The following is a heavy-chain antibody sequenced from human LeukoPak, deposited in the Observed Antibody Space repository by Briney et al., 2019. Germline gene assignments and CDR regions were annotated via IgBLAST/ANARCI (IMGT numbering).Heavy chain of an antibody. V-gene: IGHV3-30*04. Sequence: GGSLRLSCAASGFTFSSYAMHWVRQAPGKGLEWVAVISYDGSHKKYADSVKGRFTISRVNSQKTLYLQMNSLRAEDAAVYYCARSYAIDAFDIWGQGTMVTVSS. J-gene: IGHJ3*02. CDR2: ISYDGSHK. CDR1: GFTFSSYA. D-gene: IGHD2-2*01. CDR3: ARSYAIDAFDI.